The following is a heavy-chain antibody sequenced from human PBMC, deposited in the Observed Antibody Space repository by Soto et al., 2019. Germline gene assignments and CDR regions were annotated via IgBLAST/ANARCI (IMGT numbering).Heavy chain of an antibody. CDR1: GFTFSSYG. Sequence: QVQLVESGGGVVQPGRSLRLSCAASGFTFSSYGMHWVRQAPGKGLEWVAVIWYDGSNKYYADSVKGRFTISRDNSKNTLYLQMNSLRAEDTAVYYCAREGYEDREAGPYLWFGNSYYYYGMDVWGQGTTVTVSS. D-gene: IGHD3-10*01. CDR3: AREGYEDREAGPYLWFGNSYYYYGMDV. CDR2: IWYDGSNK. J-gene: IGHJ6*02. V-gene: IGHV3-33*01.